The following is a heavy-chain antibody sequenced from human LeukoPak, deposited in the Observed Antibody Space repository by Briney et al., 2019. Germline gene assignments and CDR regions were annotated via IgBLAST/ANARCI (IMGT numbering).Heavy chain of an antibody. CDR2: ISYDGSKK. CDR3: ARVRAAHYYDY. V-gene: IGHV3-30-3*01. J-gene: IGHJ4*02. Sequence: PGGALRLFCAGSGFSLSGYGMHGVRQARGKGLERVAVISYDGSKKYYADSVKGRFTISRDNPKNTQYLEMNSLKAEDTAVYYCARVRAAHYYDYWGQGTLVTVSS. CDR1: GFSLSGYG. D-gene: IGHD6-6*01.